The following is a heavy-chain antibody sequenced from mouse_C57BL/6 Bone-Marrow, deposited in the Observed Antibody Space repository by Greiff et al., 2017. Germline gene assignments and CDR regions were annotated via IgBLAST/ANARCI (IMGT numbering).Heavy chain of an antibody. D-gene: IGHD1-1*01. J-gene: IGHJ2*01. Sequence: QVQLQQPGTELVKPGASVKLSCKASGYSFTSYYIHWVKQRPGQGLEWIGWIYPGSGNNKYNEKFKGKATLTADTSSSTAYMQLSSLTSEDSAVYYCANGRGNWGQGTTLTVSS. CDR2: IYPGSGNN. CDR3: ANGRGN. V-gene: IGHV1-66*01. CDR1: GYSFTSYY.